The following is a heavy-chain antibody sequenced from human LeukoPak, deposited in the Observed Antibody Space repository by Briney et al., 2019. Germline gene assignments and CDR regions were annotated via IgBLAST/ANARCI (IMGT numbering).Heavy chain of an antibody. J-gene: IGHJ4*02. V-gene: IGHV1-18*01. CDR3: ARDGPVGCGDDCLIFDY. CDR1: GYTFTNYG. CDR2: ISAYNGNT. Sequence: GASVKVSCKASGYTFTNYGVSWVRQAPGQGLEWMGWISAYNGNTNFAQKPQGRVTMTTDTSTSTAYMELRSLRSDDTAVYYCARDGPVGCGDDCLIFDYWGQGTLVTVSS. D-gene: IGHD2-21*01.